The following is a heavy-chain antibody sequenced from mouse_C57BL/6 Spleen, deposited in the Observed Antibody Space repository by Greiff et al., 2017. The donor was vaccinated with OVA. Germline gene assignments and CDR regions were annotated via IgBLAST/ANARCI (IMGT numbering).Heavy chain of an antibody. D-gene: IGHD1-1*01. CDR3: ARDRGSSYVDY. CDR1: GFTFSSYA. CDR2: ISDGGSYT. V-gene: IGHV5-4*01. Sequence: EVKLMESGGGLVKPGGSLKLSCAASGFTFSSYAMSWVRQTPEKRLEWVATISDGGSYTYYPDNVKGRFTISRDNAKNNLYLQMSHLKSEDTAMYYCARDRGSSYVDYWGQGTTLTVSS. J-gene: IGHJ2*01.